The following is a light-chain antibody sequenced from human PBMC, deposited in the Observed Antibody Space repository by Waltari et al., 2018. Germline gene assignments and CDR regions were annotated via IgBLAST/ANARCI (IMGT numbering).Light chain of an antibody. V-gene: IGLV4-69*01. CDR2: LNSAGSH. J-gene: IGLJ2*01. Sequence: QLVLIQSHSASASLAAAVKLTCTLSRGHSSYAIAWNQRQPEKGPRFLMKLNSAGSHSKGDGIPDRFSGSSSGSVRYLTISSLQSEYEADYYCQTCGTGTVEFGGGTKLTVL. CDR1: RGHSSYA. CDR3: QTCGTGTVE.